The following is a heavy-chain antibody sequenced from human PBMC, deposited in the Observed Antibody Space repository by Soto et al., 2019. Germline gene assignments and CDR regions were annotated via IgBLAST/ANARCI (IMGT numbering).Heavy chain of an antibody. J-gene: IGHJ4*02. V-gene: IGHV3-48*02. CDR2: IDRSSTTM. Sequence: EVQLVESGGGLVQPGGSLRLSCVASGFTFNNYAMIWVRQAPGKWLEWVSYIDRSSTTMYYADSVKGRFTFSRDNAKNSLYLQMNGLRDEDTAVFYCARESYSGSYYADYWGQGTLVTVSS. CDR3: ARESYSGSYYADY. CDR1: GFTFNNYA. D-gene: IGHD1-26*01.